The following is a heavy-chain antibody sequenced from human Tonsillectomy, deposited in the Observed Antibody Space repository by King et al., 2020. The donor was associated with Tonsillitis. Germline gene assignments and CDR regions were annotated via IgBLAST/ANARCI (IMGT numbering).Heavy chain of an antibody. J-gene: IGHJ4*02. V-gene: IGHV3-30-3*01. CDR3: ARDLGDYAFDY. CDR1: GFTFSNYA. D-gene: IGHD4-17*01. CDR2: MSHDGSDK. Sequence: VQLVESGGGVVQPGRSLRLSCAASGFTFSNYAMHWVRRAPGRGLEWVTVMSHDGSDKYYADSVKGRFTISRDNSKNRLFLQMNSLSTEDTAVYYCARDLGDYAFDYWGQGTLVTVSS.